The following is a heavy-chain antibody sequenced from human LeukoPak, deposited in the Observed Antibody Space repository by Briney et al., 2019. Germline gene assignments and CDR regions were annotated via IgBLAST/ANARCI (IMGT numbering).Heavy chain of an antibody. CDR3: ARSPRMLVPLAIGADY. CDR1: GYTFTGYY. D-gene: IGHD2-2*02. J-gene: IGHJ4*02. V-gene: IGHV1-2*02. CDR2: INPNSGGT. Sequence: ASVKVSCKTSGYTFTGYYMHWVRQAPGQGLEWMGWINPNSGGTNYAQKFQGRATMTRDTSISTAYMELSRLRSDDTAVYYCARSPRMLVPLAIGADYWGQGTLVTVSS.